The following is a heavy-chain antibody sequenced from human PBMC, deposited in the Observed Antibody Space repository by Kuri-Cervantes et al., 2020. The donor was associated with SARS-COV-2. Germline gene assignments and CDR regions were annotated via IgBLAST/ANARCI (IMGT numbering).Heavy chain of an antibody. CDR3: ARQVELSLDEYGMDI. Sequence: GSLRLSCAVSGGSISSYYWSWIRQPPGKGLEWIGSIYYSGSTYYNPSLKSRVTISVDTSKNQFSLKLSSVTAADTAVYYCARQVELSLDEYGMDIWGQGTTVTVSS. CDR1: GGSISSYY. J-gene: IGHJ6*02. CDR2: IYYSGST. D-gene: IGHD1-7*01. V-gene: IGHV4-59*05.